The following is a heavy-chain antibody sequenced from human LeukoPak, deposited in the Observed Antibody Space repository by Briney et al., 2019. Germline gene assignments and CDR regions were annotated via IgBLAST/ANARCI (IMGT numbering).Heavy chain of an antibody. CDR2: INHSGST. D-gene: IGHD6-6*01. J-gene: IGHJ6*03. CDR3: ARVFGIAARPGGYYYYYYYMDV. Sequence: SETLSLTCAVYGGSFSGYYWSWIRQPPGKGLEWIGEINHSGSTNYNPSLKSRVTISVDTSKNQFSLKLSSVTAADTAVYYCARVFGIAARPGGYYYYYYYMDVWGKGTTVTVSS. CDR1: GGSFSGYY. V-gene: IGHV4-34*01.